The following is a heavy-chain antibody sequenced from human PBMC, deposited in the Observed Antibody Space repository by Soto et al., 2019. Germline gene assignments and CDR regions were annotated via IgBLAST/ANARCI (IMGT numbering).Heavy chain of an antibody. J-gene: IGHJ4*02. CDR1: GGSFSGYY. D-gene: IGHD6-19*01. CDR2: INHTGST. CDR3: ARPRQWLQSFEY. Sequence: SETLALTCGFYGGSFSGYYWSWIRQSPGKGLEWIGEINHTGSTNYNPSLKSRVTISVDASKNQFSLKLSSVTAADAAVYYCARPRQWLQSFEYWAREPWSPSPQ. V-gene: IGHV4-34*01.